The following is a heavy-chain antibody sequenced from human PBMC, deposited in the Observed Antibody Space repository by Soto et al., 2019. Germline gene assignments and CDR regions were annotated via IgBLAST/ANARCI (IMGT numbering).Heavy chain of an antibody. V-gene: IGHV3-48*03. CDR2: IGTSGKTI. CDR1: GFTFSSYE. CDR3: ARDPAIYSGKFDYGLDV. D-gene: IGHD4-4*01. Sequence: LRLSCAVSGFTFSSYEMNWVRQAPGKGLEWVSYIGTSGKTIYYADSVRGRFTISRDNAKNSLYLQMNSLRAEDTAVYFCARDPAIYSGKFDYGLDVWGRGTTVSVSS. J-gene: IGHJ6*02.